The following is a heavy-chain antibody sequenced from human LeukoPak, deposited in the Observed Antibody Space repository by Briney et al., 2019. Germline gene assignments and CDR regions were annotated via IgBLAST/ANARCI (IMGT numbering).Heavy chain of an antibody. Sequence: PSETLSLTCAVYGGSFSGYYWSWIRQPPGKGLEWIGEINHSGSTNYNPSLKSRITISIDTSKNQFSLKLSSVTAADTAVYYCAREQYSSSWSPNWFDPWGQGTLVTVSS. J-gene: IGHJ5*02. V-gene: IGHV4-34*01. CDR2: INHSGST. CDR3: AREQYSSSWSPNWFDP. CDR1: GGSFSGYY. D-gene: IGHD6-13*01.